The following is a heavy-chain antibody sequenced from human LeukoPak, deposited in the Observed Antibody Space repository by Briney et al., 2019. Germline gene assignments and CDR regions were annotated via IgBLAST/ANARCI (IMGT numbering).Heavy chain of an antibody. CDR2: IKEDGSDT. Sequence: GGSLRLSCAASGFTFSLHYMGWVRQTPGKGLEWVDNIKEDGSDTFYVDSVKGRFTIARDNAKNSVYLQMTILRAADTAVYYCGRNRYFYFDLWGQGTLVNVSS. CDR3: GRNRYFYFDL. CDR1: GFTFSLHY. V-gene: IGHV3-7*01. J-gene: IGHJ4*02. D-gene: IGHD3-9*01.